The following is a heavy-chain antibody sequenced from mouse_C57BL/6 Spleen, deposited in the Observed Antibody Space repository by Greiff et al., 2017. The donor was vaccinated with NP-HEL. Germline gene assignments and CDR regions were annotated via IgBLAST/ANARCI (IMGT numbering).Heavy chain of an antibody. CDR2: IWSGGST. V-gene: IGHV2-2*01. CDR1: GFSLTSYG. D-gene: IGHD2-5*01. J-gene: IGHJ4*01. Sequence: VKLVESGPGLVQPSQSLSITCTVSGFSLTSYGVHWVRQSPGKGLEWLGVIWSGGSTDYNAAFISRLSISKDNSKSQVFFKMNSLQADDTAIYYCARTAYYSNRYAMDYWGQGTSVTVSS. CDR3: ARTAYYSNRYAMDY.